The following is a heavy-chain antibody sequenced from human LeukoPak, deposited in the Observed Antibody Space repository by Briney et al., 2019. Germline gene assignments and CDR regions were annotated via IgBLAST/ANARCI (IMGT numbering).Heavy chain of an antibody. CDR1: GGSFSGYY. V-gene: IGHV4-34*01. J-gene: IGHJ4*02. D-gene: IGHD3-22*01. CDR2: INHSGST. CDR3: ASITYYYDSSGYYSNPFDY. Sequence: SETLSLTCAVYGGSFSGYYWSWIRQPPGKGLEWIGEINHSGSTNYNPSLKSRVTISVDTSKNQFSLKLSSVTAADTAVYYCASITYYYDSSGYYSNPFDYWGQGTLVTVSS.